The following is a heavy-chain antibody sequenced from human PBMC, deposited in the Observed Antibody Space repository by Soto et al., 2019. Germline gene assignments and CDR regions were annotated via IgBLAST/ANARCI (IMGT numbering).Heavy chain of an antibody. CDR1: GCSFSGYY. CDR3: AADWWQWMGDPYNSSGMDV. J-gene: IGHJ6*02. V-gene: IGHV4-34*01. D-gene: IGHD6-19*01. CDR2: INHNVGT. Sequence: QVQLQQWGAGLLKPSETLSLTCAVYGCSFSGYYWSWISQPPGTGLEWIGEINHNVGTNYNPALKSRVIISVDTSKNQVALELRSVTAADEAVYYCAADWWQWMGDPYNSSGMDVWGQGTTVTVSS.